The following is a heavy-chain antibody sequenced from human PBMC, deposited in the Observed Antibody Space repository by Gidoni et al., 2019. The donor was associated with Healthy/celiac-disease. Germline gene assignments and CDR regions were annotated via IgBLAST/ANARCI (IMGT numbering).Heavy chain of an antibody. Sequence: QVQLQQWGAGLLKPSETLSLTCAVHGGSFSGYYWSWIRQPPGKGLEWIGEINHSGSTNYNPSLKSRVTISVDTSKNQFSLKLSSVTAADTAVYYCARKQWLAAGAFDIWGQGTMVTVSS. V-gene: IGHV4-34*01. D-gene: IGHD6-19*01. CDR2: INHSGST. CDR3: ARKQWLAAGAFDI. CDR1: GGSFSGYY. J-gene: IGHJ3*02.